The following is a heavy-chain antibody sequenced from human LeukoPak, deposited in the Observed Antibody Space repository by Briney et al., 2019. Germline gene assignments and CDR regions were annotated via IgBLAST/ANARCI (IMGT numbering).Heavy chain of an antibody. Sequence: SETLSLTCTVSGGSISSYYWSWIRQPPGKGREWIGYIYNCGSTNYNPSLKSRVTISVHTSKNQFSLKLSSVTAADTAVYYCARSHSVWTSFDYWGQGTLVTVSS. CDR1: GGSISSYY. J-gene: IGHJ4*02. D-gene: IGHD3/OR15-3a*01. CDR3: ARSHSVWTSFDY. CDR2: IYNCGST. V-gene: IGHV4-59*01.